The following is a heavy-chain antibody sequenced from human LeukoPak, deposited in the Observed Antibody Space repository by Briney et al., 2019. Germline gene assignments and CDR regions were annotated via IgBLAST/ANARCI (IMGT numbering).Heavy chain of an antibody. CDR1: GGSTSSYY. V-gene: IGHV4-59*12. D-gene: IGHD3-16*01. Sequence: PSETLSLTCTVSGGSTSSYYWSWIRQPPGKGLEWIGYIYYSGSTNYNPSLKSRVTISVDTSKNQFSLKLSSVTAADTAVYYCAREGGSSYYWGQGTLVTVSS. CDR3: AREGGSSYY. CDR2: IYYSGST. J-gene: IGHJ4*02.